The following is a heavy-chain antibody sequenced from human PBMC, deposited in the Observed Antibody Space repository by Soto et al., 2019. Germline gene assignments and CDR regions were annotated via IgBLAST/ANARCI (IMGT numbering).Heavy chain of an antibody. CDR3: ARGYYDSRGQSNTFDI. D-gene: IGHD3-22*01. J-gene: IGHJ3*02. CDR1: GASISSSY. V-gene: IGHV4-59*01. Sequence: KTSETLSLTCTVSGASISSSYWSWIRQSPGKGLEWIGYVHYSGSTKYNPSLKSRVTISVDTSKNQFSLKLSSVTAADTAVYYCARGYYDSRGQSNTFDIWGQGTMVTVSS. CDR2: VHYSGST.